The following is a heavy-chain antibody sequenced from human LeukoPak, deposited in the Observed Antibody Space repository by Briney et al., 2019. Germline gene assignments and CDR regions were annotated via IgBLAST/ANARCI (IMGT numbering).Heavy chain of an antibody. CDR1: GFTFSSYG. J-gene: IGHJ4*02. D-gene: IGHD4-23*01. CDR2: ISYDGSNK. Sequence: PGGSLRLSCAASGFTFSSYGMHWVRQAPGKGLEWVAVISYDGSNKYYADSVKGRFTISRDNSKNTPYLQMNSLRAEDTAVYYCAKLHSTTVVTPDYWGQGTLVTVSS. V-gene: IGHV3-30*18. CDR3: AKLHSTTVVTPDY.